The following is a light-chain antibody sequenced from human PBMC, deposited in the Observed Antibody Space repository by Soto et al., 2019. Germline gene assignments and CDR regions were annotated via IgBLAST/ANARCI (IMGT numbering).Light chain of an antibody. CDR3: QQYGISPWT. Sequence: EIVLTQSPGTLSLSPGERATLSCRASQSVSSNYLAWYQQKPGQSPRLLIYGASSRATGIPDRFSGSGSGTDFTLTISRLEPEDFAVYYCQQYGISPWTFGQGTKVDI. J-gene: IGKJ1*01. V-gene: IGKV3-20*01. CDR1: QSVSSNY. CDR2: GAS.